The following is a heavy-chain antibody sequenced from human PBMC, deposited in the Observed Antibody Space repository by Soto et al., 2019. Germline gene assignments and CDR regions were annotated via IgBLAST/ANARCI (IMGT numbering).Heavy chain of an antibody. J-gene: IGHJ4*02. Sequence: QITLKESGPTLVKPTQNLTLTCTFSGFSLSTRGVGVGWIRQPPGKALEWLALTYWDDDKRYSPSLKSRLTITKDTAKNQVVLTMTNMDPVDTATYYCAHRQRTVYFDYCGQGTLVTVSS. V-gene: IGHV2-5*02. D-gene: IGHD4-17*01. CDR2: TYWDDDK. CDR1: GFSLSTRGVG. CDR3: AHRQRTVYFDY.